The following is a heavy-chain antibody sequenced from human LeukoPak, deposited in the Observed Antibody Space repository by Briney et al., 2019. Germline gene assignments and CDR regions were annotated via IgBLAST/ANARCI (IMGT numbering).Heavy chain of an antibody. V-gene: IGHV4-30-4*01. CDR1: GGSISSGEYY. J-gene: IGHJ4*02. CDR3: ARGGDFWSGFFD. Sequence: SSQTLSLTGTVSGGSISSGEYYWSWIRQPPGKGLEWIGNIYDSGSTYYTPSLKSRVIISVDTSKNQFSLKLSSVTAADTAVYYCARGGDFWSGFFDWGQGTLVTVSS. D-gene: IGHD3-3*01. CDR2: IYDSGST.